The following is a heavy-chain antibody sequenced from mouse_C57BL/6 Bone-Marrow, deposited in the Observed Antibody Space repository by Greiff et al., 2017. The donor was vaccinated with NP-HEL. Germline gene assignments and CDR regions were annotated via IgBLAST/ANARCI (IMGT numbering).Heavy chain of an antibody. CDR3: ARRNNWSWFAY. CDR1: GYTFTSYW. CDR2: IDPSDSYT. V-gene: IGHV1-59*01. D-gene: IGHD4-1*01. J-gene: IGHJ3*01. Sequence: QVQLQQPGAELVRPGTSVKLSCKASGYTFTSYWMHWVKQRPGQGLEWIGVIDPSDSYTNYNQQFKGKATLTVDTSSSTAYMQLSSLTSEDSAVYYCARRNNWSWFAYWGQGTLVTVSA.